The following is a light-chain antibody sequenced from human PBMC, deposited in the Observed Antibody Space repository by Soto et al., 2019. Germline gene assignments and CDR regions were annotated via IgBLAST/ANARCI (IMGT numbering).Light chain of an antibody. V-gene: IGKV1-5*03. J-gene: IGKJ4*01. CDR1: QSISYW. CDR2: KAS. CDR3: HQYSNYPLT. Sequence: DIQLTQSPSTLSASVGVSVTITCRASQSISYWLDWYQQKPGQAPNLLSYKASSLEGGVPSRFSGSGSGTEFTLTINSLPPDDFATYYCHQYSNYPLTVGGGPKVEI.